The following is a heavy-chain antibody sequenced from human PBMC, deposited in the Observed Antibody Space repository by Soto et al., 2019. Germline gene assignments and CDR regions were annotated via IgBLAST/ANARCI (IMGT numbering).Heavy chain of an antibody. CDR1: GFTFSDYA. CDR2: IWHDGINE. D-gene: IGHD3-10*01. V-gene: IGHV3-33*08. Sequence: QERLVESGGGVVQPGRSLRLSCAVSGFTFSDYAMHWVRQAPGKGLEWVALIWHDGINEFYADSVKGRFTISRDISNNTLYLQMTSLIPDDTAVYDGTKSRGDAYKWGLGLDQWGQGTLVTVSS. J-gene: IGHJ5*02. CDR3: TKSRGDAYKWGLGLDQ.